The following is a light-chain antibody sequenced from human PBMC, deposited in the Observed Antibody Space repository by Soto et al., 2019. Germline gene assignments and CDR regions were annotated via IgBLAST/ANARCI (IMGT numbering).Light chain of an antibody. Sequence: DIQLTQSPSSLSASVGDRVTIRCRASQTVRTYLNWYQQKPGKAPILLIYAASSLPSAVPPRFTGAGSETDCTLTISSLQPEDFATYYCQQTYSNPITFGQGTRLEIK. J-gene: IGKJ5*01. CDR1: QTVRTY. CDR2: AAS. CDR3: QQTYSNPIT. V-gene: IGKV1-39*01.